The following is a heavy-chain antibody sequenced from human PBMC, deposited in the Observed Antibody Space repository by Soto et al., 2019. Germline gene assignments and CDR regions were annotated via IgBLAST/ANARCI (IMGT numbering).Heavy chain of an antibody. CDR1: GYTFTSYA. CDR3: ARDSEVFDI. Sequence: SCKASGYTFTSYAMHWVRQAPGKGLEWVAVISYDGSNKYYADSVKGRFTISRDNSKNTLYLQMNSLRAEDTAGYYFARDSEVFDIGGQGTMVTVSS. V-gene: IGHV3-30-3*01. CDR2: ISYDGSNK. J-gene: IGHJ3*02.